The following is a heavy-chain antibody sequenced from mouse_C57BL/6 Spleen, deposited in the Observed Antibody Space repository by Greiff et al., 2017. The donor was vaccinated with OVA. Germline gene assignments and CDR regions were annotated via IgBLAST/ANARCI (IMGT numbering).Heavy chain of an antibody. CDR3: ARENYSTWYFDV. J-gene: IGHJ1*03. D-gene: IGHD2-5*01. Sequence: EVKLVESGGDLVKPGGSLKLSCAASGFTFSSYGMSWVRQTPDKRLEWVATISSGGSYTYYPDSVKGRFTISRDNAKNTLYLQMSSLKSEDTAMYYCARENYSTWYFDVWGTGTTVTVSS. CDR2: ISSGGSYT. V-gene: IGHV5-6*01. CDR1: GFTFSSYG.